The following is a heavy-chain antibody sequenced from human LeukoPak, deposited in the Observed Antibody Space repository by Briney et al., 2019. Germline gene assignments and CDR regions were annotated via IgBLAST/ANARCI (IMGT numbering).Heavy chain of an antibody. CDR1: GVSISSGGYY. D-gene: IGHD3-22*01. V-gene: IGHV4-31*03. CDR2: IYYSGST. CDR3: ARASSGAPRLGFDP. Sequence: PSQTLSLTCTVSGVSISSGGYYWSWIRQHPGTGLEGIGYIYYSGSTYYNPSLKSRLTISLATSQNQFSMTLSSVTAADTAVYYCARASSGAPRLGFDPWGQGTQVTVSS. J-gene: IGHJ5*02.